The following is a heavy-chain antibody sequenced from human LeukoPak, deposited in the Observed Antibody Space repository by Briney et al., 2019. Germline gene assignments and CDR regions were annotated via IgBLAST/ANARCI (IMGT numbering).Heavy chain of an antibody. CDR2: IIPIFGTA. CDR3: ARDGMTTVTTSD. J-gene: IGHJ4*02. Sequence: ASVKVSCKASGGTFSSYAISWVRQAPGQGLEWMGGIIPIFGTANYAQKFQGRVTITTDESTSTAYMEPSSLRSEDTAVYYCARDGMTTVTTSDWGQGTLVTVSS. D-gene: IGHD4-17*01. CDR1: GGTFSSYA. V-gene: IGHV1-69*05.